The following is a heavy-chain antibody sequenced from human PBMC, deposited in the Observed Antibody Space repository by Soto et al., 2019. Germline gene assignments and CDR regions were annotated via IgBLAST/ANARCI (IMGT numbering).Heavy chain of an antibody. D-gene: IGHD2-15*01. CDR3: TTSLGYCSGGSCYSDAFDI. CDR1: GFTFSNAW. J-gene: IGHJ3*02. CDR2: IKSKTDGGTT. Sequence: GGSLRLSCAASGFTFSNAWMSWVRQAPGKGLEWVGRIKSKTDGGTTDYAAPVKGRFTISRDDSKNTLYLQMNSLKTEDTAVYYCTTSLGYCSGGSCYSDAFDIWGQGTMVTVSS. V-gene: IGHV3-15*01.